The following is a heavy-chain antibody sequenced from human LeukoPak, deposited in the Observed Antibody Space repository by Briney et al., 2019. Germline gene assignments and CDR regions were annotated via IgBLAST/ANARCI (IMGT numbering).Heavy chain of an antibody. J-gene: IGHJ6*02. D-gene: IGHD5-18*01. CDR1: GGSISSYY. CDR2: IYYSGST. CDR3: ARGTSGYSYGFHYYGMDV. V-gene: IGHV4-59*01. Sequence: SETLSLTCTVSGGSISSYYWSWIRQPPGKGLEWIGYIYYSGSTNYNPSLKSRVTISVDTSKNQFSLKLSSVTAADTAVYYCARGTSGYSYGFHYYGMDVWGQGTTVTVSS.